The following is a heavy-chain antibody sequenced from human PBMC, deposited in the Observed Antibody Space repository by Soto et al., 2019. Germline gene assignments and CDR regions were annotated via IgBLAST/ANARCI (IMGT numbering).Heavy chain of an antibody. V-gene: IGHV4-4*02. J-gene: IGHJ5*02. Sequence: SETLSLTCAVSGGSISSSHWWSWVRQPPGKALEWIGEIYHSGNTDYNPSLKSRVTISVDKSKNQFSLKLSSVTAADTAVYYCARGKYSGSYYDWFDPWGQGTLVTVSS. CDR3: ARGKYSGSYYDWFDP. CDR2: IYHSGNT. D-gene: IGHD1-26*01. CDR1: GGSISSSHW.